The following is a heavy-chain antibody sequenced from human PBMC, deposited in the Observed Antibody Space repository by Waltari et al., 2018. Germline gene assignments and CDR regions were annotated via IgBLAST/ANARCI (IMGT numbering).Heavy chain of an antibody. V-gene: IGHV1-2*02. D-gene: IGHD2-2*01. CDR1: GYTFTGYY. CDR3: TGGYCSSTSCYEDYYYYGMDV. J-gene: IGHJ6*02. Sequence: QVQLVQSGAEVKKPGASVKVSCKASGYTFTGYYMHWVRQAPGQGLEWMGWINPNSGGTNYAQKFQGRVTMTRDTSISTAYMELSRLRSDDTAVYYCTGGYCSSTSCYEDYYYYGMDVWGQGPRSPSP. CDR2: INPNSGGT.